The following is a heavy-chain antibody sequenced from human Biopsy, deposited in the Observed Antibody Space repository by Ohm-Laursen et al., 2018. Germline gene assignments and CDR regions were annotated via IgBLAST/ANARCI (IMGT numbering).Heavy chain of an antibody. CDR3: ARSGSGSLNYFFDF. CDR1: GDSVSSNRAA. V-gene: IGHV6-1*01. CDR2: TFYRAKWYT. D-gene: IGHD6-19*01. Sequence: QTLSLTCAISGDSVSSNRAAWNWIRQSPSGGLEWLGRTFYRAKWYTDFAVSVKSRITLNPDPSTNQFSLQLNSVTPDGTAVYYCARSGSGSLNYFFDFWGQGTLVTVSS. J-gene: IGHJ4*02.